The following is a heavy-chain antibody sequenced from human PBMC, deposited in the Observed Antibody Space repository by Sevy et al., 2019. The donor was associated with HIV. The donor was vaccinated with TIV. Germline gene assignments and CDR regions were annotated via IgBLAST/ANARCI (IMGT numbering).Heavy chain of an antibody. CDR3: ARDRDYDSSGYYYRDYGMDV. D-gene: IGHD3-22*01. CDR1: GGSISSYY. J-gene: IGHJ6*02. V-gene: IGHV4-59*01. CDR2: IYYSGST. Sequence: SESLSLTCTVSGGSISSYYWSWIRQPPGKGLEWIGYIYYSGSTNYNTSLKSRVTISVDTSKNQSSLKLSSVTAADTAVYYCARDRDYDSSGYYYRDYGMDVWGQGTTVTVSS.